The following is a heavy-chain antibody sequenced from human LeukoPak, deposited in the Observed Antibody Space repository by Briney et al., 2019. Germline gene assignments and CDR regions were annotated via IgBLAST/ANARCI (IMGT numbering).Heavy chain of an antibody. Sequence: GGSLRLSCAASGFTFSTYWMSWVRQAPGKGLEWVANIKEDGSEKYYGDSVKGRFTISRDNAKNSLYLQMNSPRAEDTAVYYCAGGTGWLITHWGQGNLVTVSS. V-gene: IGHV3-7*03. CDR1: GFTFSTYW. J-gene: IGHJ4*02. CDR2: IKEDGSEK. CDR3: AGGTGWLITH. D-gene: IGHD3-16*01.